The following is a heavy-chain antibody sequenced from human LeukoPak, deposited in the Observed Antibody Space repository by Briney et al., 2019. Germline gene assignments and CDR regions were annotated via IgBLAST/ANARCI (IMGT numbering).Heavy chain of an antibody. CDR3: TSPPYYYGSGSYFTPFDY. Sequence: GGSLRLSCTPSGFTLADYAISWVRQAPGRGLEWVGFIRTKAYSGTTEYAASVTGRFTISRDDSNSIAHLQMNSLKTEDTAVYYCTSPPYYYGSGSYFTPFDYWGQGTLVTVSS. CDR1: GFTLADYA. D-gene: IGHD3-10*01. V-gene: IGHV3-49*04. CDR2: IRTKAYSGTT. J-gene: IGHJ4*02.